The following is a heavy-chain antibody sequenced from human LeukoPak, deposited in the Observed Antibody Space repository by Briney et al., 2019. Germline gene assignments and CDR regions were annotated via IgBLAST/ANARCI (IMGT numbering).Heavy chain of an antibody. CDR2: IKRDGSGT. CDR1: GFTFSFNS. Sequence: GGSLRLSCAASGFTFSFNSMHWVRQGPGKGLVWVSRIKRDGSGTTYADSVKGRVTISRDNAKNTLYLQMNSLRAEDTAVYYCARSNGFGMDVWGQGTTVTISS. D-gene: IGHD2-8*01. CDR3: ARSNGFGMDV. J-gene: IGHJ6*02. V-gene: IGHV3-74*01.